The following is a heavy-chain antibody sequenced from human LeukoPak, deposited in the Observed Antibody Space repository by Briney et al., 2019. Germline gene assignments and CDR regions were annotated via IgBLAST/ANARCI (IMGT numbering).Heavy chain of an antibody. J-gene: IGHJ5*02. CDR3: ARSFYDRSAGWFDP. V-gene: IGHV3-21*04. CDR2: ISTSSSYI. D-gene: IGHD3-22*01. Sequence: GGSLRLSCAASGFTFSSYNMKWVRQAPGKGLEWVSSISTSSSYIYYADSVKGRFTISRDNAKNSLYLQMNSLRAEDTALYYCARSFYDRSAGWFDPWGQGTLVTVSS. CDR1: GFTFSSYN.